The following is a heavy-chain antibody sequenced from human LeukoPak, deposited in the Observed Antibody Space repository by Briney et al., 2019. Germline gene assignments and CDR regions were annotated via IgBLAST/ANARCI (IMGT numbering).Heavy chain of an antibody. CDR1: GYTFTSYY. V-gene: IGHV1-46*01. Sequence: ASVKVSCTASGYTFTSYYMDWVRQAPGQGIEWMGMITPSGGSTTYAQKFQRRVTMTSATSTSTVYMELSSLRSEDTAVYYCARDVDWNYSFDYWGQGNLVTVSS. CDR2: ITPSGGST. CDR3: ARDVDWNYSFDY. D-gene: IGHD1-7*01. J-gene: IGHJ4*02.